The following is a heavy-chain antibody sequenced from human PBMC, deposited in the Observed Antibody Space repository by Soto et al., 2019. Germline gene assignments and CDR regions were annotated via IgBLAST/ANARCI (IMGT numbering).Heavy chain of an antibody. Sequence: GGSLRLSCAASGFTFSSYSMNWVRQAPGKGLEWVSSISSSSSYIYYADSVKGRFTISRDNAKNSLYLQMNSLRAEDTAVYYCARDGDYVWGSYRWSDAFDIWGQGTMVTVSS. CDR2: ISSSSSYI. CDR1: GFTFSSYS. D-gene: IGHD3-16*02. CDR3: ARDGDYVWGSYRWSDAFDI. V-gene: IGHV3-21*01. J-gene: IGHJ3*02.